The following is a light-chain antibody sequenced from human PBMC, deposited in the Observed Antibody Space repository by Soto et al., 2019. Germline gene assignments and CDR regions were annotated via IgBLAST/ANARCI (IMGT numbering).Light chain of an antibody. Sequence: EMVLTQSPGTLSLSPGERATLSCRASQSVSSSYLAWYQQKPGQAPRLLIYGASNRATGIPDRFSGSGSGTDFTLTISRLEPEDFAVYYCQQYGSSPWTFGQGTKVAIK. CDR1: QSVSSSY. J-gene: IGKJ1*01. V-gene: IGKV3-20*01. CDR2: GAS. CDR3: QQYGSSPWT.